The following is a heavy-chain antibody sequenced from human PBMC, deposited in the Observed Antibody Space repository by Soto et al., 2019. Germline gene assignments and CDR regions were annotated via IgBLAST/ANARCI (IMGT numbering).Heavy chain of an antibody. CDR3: ARAKAAGRGDWFDS. CDR1: GDSVSSNSAG. V-gene: IGHV6-1*01. J-gene: IGHJ5*01. Sequence: PSQTLSLTCAISGDSVSSNSAGWNWIRQSPSRGLEWLGRTYYRSKWYNDYALSVKSRITINADTSKKQVSLQLNSVSPEDTAMYYCARAKAAGRGDWFDSWDQGTLVTVSS. D-gene: IGHD6-13*01. CDR2: TYYRSKWYN.